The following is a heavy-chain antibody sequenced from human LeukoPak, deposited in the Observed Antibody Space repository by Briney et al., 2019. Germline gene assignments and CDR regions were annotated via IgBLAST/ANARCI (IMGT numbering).Heavy chain of an antibody. J-gene: IGHJ6*03. D-gene: IGHD3-10*01. V-gene: IGHV4-4*07. CDR3: AREISGSYYNPLGYMDV. CDR2: IFTSGIT. CDR1: GGSISLYY. Sequence: PSETLSLTCTVSGGSISLYYWNWIRQPAGKGLEWIGRIFTSGITNYNPSLKSRGTMSVDTSKCQFSLALSSVTAADTAVYYCAREISGSYYNPLGYMDVWGKGTTVTVAS.